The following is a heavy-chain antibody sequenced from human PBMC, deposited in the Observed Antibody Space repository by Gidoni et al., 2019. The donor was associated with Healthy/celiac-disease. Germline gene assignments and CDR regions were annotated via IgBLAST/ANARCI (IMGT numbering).Heavy chain of an antibody. CDR1: GFTVSSNY. J-gene: IGHJ3*02. CDR3: ARDTGYYYDSSGYHDAFDI. Sequence: EVQLVESGGGLIQPGGSLRLSCAASGFTVSSNYRSWVRQAPGKGLEWVSVIYSGGSTYYADSVKGRFTISRDNSKNTLYLQMNSLRAEDTAVYYCARDTGYYYDSSGYHDAFDIWGQGTMVTVSS. CDR2: IYSGGST. V-gene: IGHV3-53*01. D-gene: IGHD3-22*01.